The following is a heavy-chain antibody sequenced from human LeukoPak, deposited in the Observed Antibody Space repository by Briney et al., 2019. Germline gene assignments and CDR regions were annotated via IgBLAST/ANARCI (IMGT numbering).Heavy chain of an antibody. CDR2: ISSNGGST. CDR3: VKDGEGCSSTSCYVGGVYYFDY. CDR1: GFTFSSYA. V-gene: IGHV3-64D*06. Sequence: GGSLRLSCSASGFTFSSYAMHWVRQAPGKGLEYVSAISSNGGSTYYADSVKGRFTISRDNSKNTLYLQMSSLRAEDTAVYYCVKDGEGCSSTSCYVGGVYYFDYWGQGTLVTVSS. D-gene: IGHD2-2*01. J-gene: IGHJ4*02.